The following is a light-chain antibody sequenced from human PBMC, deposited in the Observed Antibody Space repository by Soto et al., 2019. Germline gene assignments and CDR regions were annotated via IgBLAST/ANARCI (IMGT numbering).Light chain of an antibody. Sequence: ERVLPQSPATLSLPPAERATLSCRASQSISSYFAWYQQKPGQAPRLLIYDTSTRATGIPARFSGSGSGTDLTLTISSLEPEDFAVYYCQQRSTWPRWTFGQGTKADIK. CDR1: QSISSY. V-gene: IGKV3-11*01. J-gene: IGKJ1*01. CDR2: DTS. CDR3: QQRSTWPRWT.